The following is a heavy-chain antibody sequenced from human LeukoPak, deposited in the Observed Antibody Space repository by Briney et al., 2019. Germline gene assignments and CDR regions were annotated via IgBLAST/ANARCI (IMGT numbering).Heavy chain of an antibody. J-gene: IGHJ4*02. CDR1: GFTFPNYW. CDR2: IRQDGSEK. CDR3: ARVGGSWEPIL. Sequence: GGSLRLSCAASGFTFPNYWMSWVRQAPGKGLEWVANIRQDGSEKFYVDSVKGRFTISRDNDESSLYLQMNSLRGEDTAVYFCARVGGSWEPILWGQGTLVTVS. D-gene: IGHD1-26*01. V-gene: IGHV3-7*01.